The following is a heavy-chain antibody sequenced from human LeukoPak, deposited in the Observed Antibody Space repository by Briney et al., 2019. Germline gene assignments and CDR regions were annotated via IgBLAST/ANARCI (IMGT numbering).Heavy chain of an antibody. J-gene: IGHJ4*02. CDR2: MNPNNGGT. Sequence: ASVKVSCKASGYTFTGYYMHWVRQAPGQGLEWMGWMNPNNGGTNYAEKFQGRVTMTRDTSISTAYMELSRLRSDDTAVYYCARDDRDVVATLNDWGQGTLVTVSS. CDR1: GYTFTGYY. CDR3: ARDDRDVVATLND. V-gene: IGHV1-2*02. D-gene: IGHD5-12*01.